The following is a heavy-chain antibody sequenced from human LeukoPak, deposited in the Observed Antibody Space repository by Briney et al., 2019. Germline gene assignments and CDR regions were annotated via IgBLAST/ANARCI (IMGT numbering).Heavy chain of an antibody. CDR1: GFTFSNYA. CDR3: ARGARGSGTASDY. Sequence: GGSLRLSCAASGFTFSNYAMSWVRQAPGKGLVWVSRINSDGSSTNYADSVKGRFTISRDNAKNTLHLQMNSLRAEDTAVYYCARGARGSGTASDYWGQGTLVTVSS. D-gene: IGHD3-10*01. V-gene: IGHV3-74*01. CDR2: INSDGSST. J-gene: IGHJ4*02.